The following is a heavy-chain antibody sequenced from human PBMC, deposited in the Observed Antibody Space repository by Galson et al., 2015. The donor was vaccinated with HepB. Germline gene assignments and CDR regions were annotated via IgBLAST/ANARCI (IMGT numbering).Heavy chain of an antibody. D-gene: IGHD6-19*01. CDR2: IRTKANNYAT. CDR1: GFTFSGSA. Sequence: SLRLSCAASGFTFSGSAMHWVRQASGKGLEWVGRIRTKANNYATAYAASVKGRFTISRDDSKNTAYLQMNSTKTEDTAVYYCTRRDSSTYYFDYWGQGTLVTVSS. J-gene: IGHJ4*02. V-gene: IGHV3-73*01. CDR3: TRRDSSTYYFDY.